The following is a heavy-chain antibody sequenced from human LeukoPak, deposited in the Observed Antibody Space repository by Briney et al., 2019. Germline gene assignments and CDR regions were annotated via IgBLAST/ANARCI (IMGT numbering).Heavy chain of an antibody. CDR2: INTDGSDT. Sequence: GGSLRLSCAASGFTFSNYWMNWVRQAPGKGLVWVSYINTDGSDTSYADSVKGRFTISRDNAKNTLYLQMNSLRAEDTAVYYCARDRSGSIHRYFFDSWGQGALVTVSS. V-gene: IGHV3-74*01. J-gene: IGHJ4*02. D-gene: IGHD1-26*01. CDR3: ARDRSGSIHRYFFDS. CDR1: GFTFSNYW.